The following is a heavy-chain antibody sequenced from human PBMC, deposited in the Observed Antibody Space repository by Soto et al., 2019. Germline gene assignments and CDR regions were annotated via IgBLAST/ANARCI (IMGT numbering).Heavy chain of an antibody. CDR1: GGSISSGGYY. CDR3: ATTRASDAFDI. CDR2: IYYSGST. Sequence: QVQLQESGPGLVKPSQTLSLTCTVSGGSISSGGYYWSWIRQHPGKGLEWIGYIYYSGSTYYNPSRKSRVTIPVDTSKNQCSLKLSSVTAEDTAVYYWATTRASDAFDIWGQGTMVTVSS. V-gene: IGHV4-31*03. J-gene: IGHJ3*02.